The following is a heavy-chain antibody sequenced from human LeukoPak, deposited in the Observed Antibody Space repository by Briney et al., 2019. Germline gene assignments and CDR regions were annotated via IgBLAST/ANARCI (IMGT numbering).Heavy chain of an antibody. J-gene: IGHJ4*02. Sequence: HAGGSLTLSCAASGFTFSNYWMSWVRQAPGKGLEWVANIKQDGSDKYYVDSVKGRFTISRDNAKNSLYLQMNSLRAEDTAVYYCARKGLPDYWGQGTLVTVSS. V-gene: IGHV3-7*01. CDR3: ARKGLPDY. CDR1: GFTFSNYW. CDR2: IKQDGSDK.